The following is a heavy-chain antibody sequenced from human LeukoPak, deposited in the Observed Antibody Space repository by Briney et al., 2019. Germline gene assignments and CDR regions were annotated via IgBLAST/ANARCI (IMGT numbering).Heavy chain of an antibody. CDR3: VRGGDWEQQLPGYYDY. CDR1: GYTFTRYD. D-gene: IGHD6-13*01. V-gene: IGHV1-8*03. Sequence: GASVKVSCKASGYTFTRYDISWVRQATGQGLEWMGWMNPRSGYAGYAQKFRGRVTITRNTSISTAYMELSSLSSEDTAVYYCVRGGDWEQQLPGYYDYWGQGTLVTVSS. CDR2: MNPRSGYA. J-gene: IGHJ4*02.